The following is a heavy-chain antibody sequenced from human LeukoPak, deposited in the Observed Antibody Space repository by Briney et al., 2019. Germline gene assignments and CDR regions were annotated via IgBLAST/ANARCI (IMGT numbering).Heavy chain of an antibody. D-gene: IGHD5-18*01. Sequence: GGSLRLSCAASGFTFSSYSMNWVRQAPGKGRGWVSSISSSSSYIYYADSVKGRFTISRDNAKNSLYLQMNSLRAEDTAVYYCARDLISSTAMAPYWGQGTLVTVSS. CDR2: ISSSSSYI. CDR1: GFTFSSYS. V-gene: IGHV3-21*04. J-gene: IGHJ4*02. CDR3: ARDLISSTAMAPY.